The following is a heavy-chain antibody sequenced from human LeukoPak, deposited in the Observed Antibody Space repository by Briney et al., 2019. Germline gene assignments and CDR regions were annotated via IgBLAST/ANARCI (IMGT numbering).Heavy chain of an antibody. CDR3: ARVRAQYYYDSSGYWDAFDI. J-gene: IGHJ3*02. D-gene: IGHD3-22*01. CDR1: GGSISSSSYY. Sequence: SETLSLTCTVSGGSISSSSYYWGWIRQPPGKGLEWIGSIYYSGSTYYNPSLKSRVTISVDTSKNQFSLKLSSVTAADTAVYYCARVRAQYYYDSSGYWDAFDIWGQGTMVTVSS. V-gene: IGHV4-39*07. CDR2: IYYSGST.